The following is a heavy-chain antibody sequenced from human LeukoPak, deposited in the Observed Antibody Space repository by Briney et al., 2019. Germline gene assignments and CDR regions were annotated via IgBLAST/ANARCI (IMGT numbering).Heavy chain of an antibody. Sequence: GGSLRLSCAASGFTFANYAMNWVRQAPGKGLVWVSCINSDGSSTRYADSVKGRFTISRDNAKNTLYLQMNSLRAEDTAVYYCVRDISDAFDIWGQGTMVTVSS. V-gene: IGHV3-74*01. J-gene: IGHJ3*02. CDR2: INSDGSST. CDR3: VRDISDAFDI. D-gene: IGHD3-9*01. CDR1: GFTFANYA.